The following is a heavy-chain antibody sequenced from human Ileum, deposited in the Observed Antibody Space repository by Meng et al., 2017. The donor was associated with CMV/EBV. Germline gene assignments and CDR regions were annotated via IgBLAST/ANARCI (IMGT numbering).Heavy chain of an antibody. CDR3: ARESELLRFDH. Sequence: QIKRQQSGPGLVKPLQTLSLTCAISGDICSTNNVAWNWIRQSPLRGLEWLGRTAYRSKWDYEYSVSVESRITISPDTSKNQFSLHLRSVTPEDTAIYYCARESELLRFDHWGQGTLVTVSS. CDR2: TAYRSKWDY. V-gene: IGHV6-1*01. J-gene: IGHJ4*02. D-gene: IGHD6-6*01. CDR1: GDICSTNNVA.